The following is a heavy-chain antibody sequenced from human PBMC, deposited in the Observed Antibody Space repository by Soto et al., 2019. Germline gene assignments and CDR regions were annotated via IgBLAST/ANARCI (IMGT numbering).Heavy chain of an antibody. J-gene: IGHJ6*02. CDR3: ARDREAGYNFYYGMDV. CDR2: IYTSASI. CDR1: GADINTYS. Sequence: PSETLSLTCIVSGADINTYSCTWSRQPAGKGLEWIGRIYTSASINYNPSLKGRVTLSVDTSTNQVSLRLASVTAADTAIYYCARDREAGYNFYYGMDVWGQGTTVTSP. D-gene: IGHD6-19*01. V-gene: IGHV4-4*07.